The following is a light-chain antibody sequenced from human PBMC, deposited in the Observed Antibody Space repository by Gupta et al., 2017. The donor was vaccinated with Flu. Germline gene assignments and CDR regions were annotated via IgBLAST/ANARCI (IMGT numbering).Light chain of an antibody. Sequence: TSSDVGTSTFVSWYQHQPGKAPKLVIYEDTERPSGVSSLFAGSKSGNTASLTISGLQAEDEADFYCCSYAGTTKVVFGTGTRVTVL. CDR1: SSDVGTSTF. CDR3: CSYAGTTKVV. CDR2: EDT. J-gene: IGLJ1*01. V-gene: IGLV2-23*01.